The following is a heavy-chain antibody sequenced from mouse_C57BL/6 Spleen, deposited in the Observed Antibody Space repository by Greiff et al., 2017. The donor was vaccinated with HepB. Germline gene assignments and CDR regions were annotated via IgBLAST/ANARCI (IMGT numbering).Heavy chain of an antibody. D-gene: IGHD1-1*01. CDR2: IYPGDGDT. CDR3: ARRGYYYGSREGDWYFDV. J-gene: IGHJ1*03. CDR1: GYAFSSYW. Sequence: QVQLQQSGAELVKPGASVKISCKASGYAFSSYWMNWVKQRPGKGLEWIGQIYPGDGDTNYNGKFKGKATLTADKSSSTAYMQLSSLTSEDSAVYFCARRGYYYGSREGDWYFDVWGTGTTVTVSS. V-gene: IGHV1-80*01.